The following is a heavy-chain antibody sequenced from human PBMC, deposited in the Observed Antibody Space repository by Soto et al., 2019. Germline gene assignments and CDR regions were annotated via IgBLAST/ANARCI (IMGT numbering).Heavy chain of an antibody. J-gene: IGHJ4*02. CDR2: IIPIFGTA. D-gene: IGHD6-19*01. CDR3: AREWERSGQYYFDY. Sequence: GASVKVSCKASGGTFSSYAVSWVRQAPGQGLEWMGGIIPIFGTANYAQKFQGRVTITADESTSTAYMELSSLRSEDTAVYYCAREWERSGQYYFDYWGQGTLVTVSS. V-gene: IGHV1-69*13. CDR1: GGTFSSYA.